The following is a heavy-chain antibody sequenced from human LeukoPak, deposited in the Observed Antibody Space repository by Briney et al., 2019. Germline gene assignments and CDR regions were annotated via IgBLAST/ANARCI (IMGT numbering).Heavy chain of an antibody. CDR2: TYYRSKWSN. Sequence: SQTLSLTCVISGDSVSSNSAAWNWIRQSPSRGLEWLGRTYYRSKWSNDYAVPVKSRITINPDTSKNQFFLQLNFVTPEDMAVYYCAGDGGNQWRGFDYWGQGTLVTVSS. V-gene: IGHV6-1*01. D-gene: IGHD6-19*01. CDR3: AGDGGNQWRGFDY. J-gene: IGHJ4*02. CDR1: GDSVSSNSAA.